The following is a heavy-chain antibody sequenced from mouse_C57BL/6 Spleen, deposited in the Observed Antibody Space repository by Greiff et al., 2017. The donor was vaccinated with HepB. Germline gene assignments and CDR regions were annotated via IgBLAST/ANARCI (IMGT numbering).Heavy chain of an antibody. Sequence: EVKVVESGGGLVKPGGSLKLSCAASGFTFSDYGMHWVRQAPEKGLEWVAYISSGSSTIYYADTVKGRFTISRDNAKNTLFLQMTSLRSEDTAMYYCARTLWDDYFDYWGQGTTLTVSS. CDR3: ARTLWDDYFDY. CDR1: GFTFSDYG. CDR2: ISSGSSTI. D-gene: IGHD4-1*01. J-gene: IGHJ2*01. V-gene: IGHV5-17*01.